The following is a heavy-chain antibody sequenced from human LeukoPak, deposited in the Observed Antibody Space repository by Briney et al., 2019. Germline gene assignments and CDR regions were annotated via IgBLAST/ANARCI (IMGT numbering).Heavy chain of an antibody. CDR1: GGSISSGGYY. V-gene: IGHV4-61*02. J-gene: IGHJ3*02. CDR3: ARGIDYGDSDAFDI. D-gene: IGHD4-17*01. Sequence: PSQTLSLTCTVSGGSISSGGYYWSWIRQPAGKGLEWIGRIYTSGSTNYNPSLKSRVTMSVDTSKNQFSLKLSSVTAADTAVYYCARGIDYGDSDAFDIWGQGTMVTVSS. CDR2: IYTSGST.